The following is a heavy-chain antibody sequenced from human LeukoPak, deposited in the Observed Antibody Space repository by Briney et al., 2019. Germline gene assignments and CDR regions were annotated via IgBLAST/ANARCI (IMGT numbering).Heavy chain of an antibody. CDR2: INPNSGGT. J-gene: IGHJ3*02. V-gene: IGHV1-2*02. Sequence: ASVKVSCKASGYTFTGYYMHWVRRAPGQGLEWMGWINPNSGGTNYAQKFQGRVTMTRDTSISTAYMELSRLRSDDTAVYYCARTGRELRRRAFDIWGQGTMVTVSS. D-gene: IGHD1-26*01. CDR1: GYTFTGYY. CDR3: ARTGRELRRRAFDI.